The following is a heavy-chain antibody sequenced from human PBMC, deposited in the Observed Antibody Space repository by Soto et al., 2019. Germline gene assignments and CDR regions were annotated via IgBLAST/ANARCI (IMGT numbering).Heavy chain of an antibody. CDR2: ISGSGGST. D-gene: IGHD3-3*01. V-gene: IGHV3-23*01. CDR1: GFTFRSYA. CDR3: AKEHSGVTGFLEWLSTNYFDY. Sequence: GGSLRLSCAASGFTFRSYAMSWVRQAPGKGLEWVSAISGSGGSTYYADSVKGRFTISRDNSKNTLYLQMNSLRAEDTAVYYCAKEHSGVTGFLEWLSTNYFDYWGQGTLVTVSS. J-gene: IGHJ4*02.